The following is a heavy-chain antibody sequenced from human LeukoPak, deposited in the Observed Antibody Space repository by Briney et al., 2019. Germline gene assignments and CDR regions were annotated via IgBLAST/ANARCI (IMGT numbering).Heavy chain of an antibody. V-gene: IGHV4-59*01. CDR3: ARGVAAAGPRWDSNWFDP. CDR1: GGPINYYY. CDR2: IYYSGTT. J-gene: IGHJ5*02. D-gene: IGHD6-13*01. Sequence: SETLSLTCTVSGGPINYYYWSWIRQPPGKELEWIGYIYYSGTTSYSPSLKSRVTILIDMSNNQFSLKLNSVTAADTALYYCARGVAAAGPRWDSNWFDPWGQGTLVTVSS.